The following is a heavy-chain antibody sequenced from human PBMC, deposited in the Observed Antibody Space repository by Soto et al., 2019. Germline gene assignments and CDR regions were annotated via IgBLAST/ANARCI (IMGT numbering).Heavy chain of an antibody. Sequence: ASVKVSFKASVYTCTGDYMHWVRHAPRQGLEWMGWINPNSGGANYAQKFQGWVTMTRDKSISTAYLQWSSLKASETAMYYCARHIHYQSPFIAARNNWFDPWAQGTLVPVYS. CDR2: INPNSGGA. D-gene: IGHD6-6*01. CDR1: VYTCTGDY. CDR3: ARHIHYQSPFIAARNNWFDP. J-gene: IGHJ5*02. V-gene: IGHV1-2*04.